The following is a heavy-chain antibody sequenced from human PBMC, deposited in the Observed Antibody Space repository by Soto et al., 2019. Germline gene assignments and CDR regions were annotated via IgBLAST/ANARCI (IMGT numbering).Heavy chain of an antibody. J-gene: IGHJ6*02. D-gene: IGHD1-26*01. CDR2: IYHSGST. CDR3: ARSVGDYYYGMDV. V-gene: IGHV4-30-2*01. Sequence: SDTLSLTCAVAGGSISSGGYSWSWIRQPPGKGLEWIGYIYHSGSTYYNPSLRSRVTISVDASKNQFSVKVSSVTATDTAVYYCARSVGDYYYGMDVWGQGTTVTVSS. CDR1: GGSISSGGYS.